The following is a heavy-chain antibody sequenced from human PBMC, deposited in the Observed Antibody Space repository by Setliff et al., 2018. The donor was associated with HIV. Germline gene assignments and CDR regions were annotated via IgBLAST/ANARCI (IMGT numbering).Heavy chain of an antibody. CDR3: ARVSGGRPGNYYYAMDV. CDR2: INTGNENT. J-gene: IGHJ6*02. CDR1: GYTFSRYA. D-gene: IGHD1-26*01. Sequence: ASVKVSCKASGYTFSRYALHWVRQAPGQRLEWMGWINTGNENTRYSQKFQGRVSIIRDTSANTAYMELTNLRSDDSAIYYCARVSGGRPGNYYYAMDVWGQGTTVTVSS. V-gene: IGHV1-3*04.